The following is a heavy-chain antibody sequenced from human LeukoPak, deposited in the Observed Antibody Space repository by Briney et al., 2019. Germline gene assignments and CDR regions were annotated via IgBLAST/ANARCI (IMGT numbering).Heavy chain of an antibody. Sequence: GGSLRLSCAASGLTFSSYSMNWVRQAPGKGLEWVSSISSSSSYIYYADSVKGRFTISRDNAKNSLYLQMNSLRVEDTAVYYCARAHSSSWYSRWFDPWGQGTLVTVSS. CDR3: ARAHSSSWYSRWFDP. CDR1: GLTFSSYS. J-gene: IGHJ5*02. D-gene: IGHD6-13*01. V-gene: IGHV3-21*01. CDR2: ISSSSSYI.